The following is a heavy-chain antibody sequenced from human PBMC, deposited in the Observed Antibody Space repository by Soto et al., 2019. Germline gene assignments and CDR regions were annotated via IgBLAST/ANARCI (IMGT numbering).Heavy chain of an antibody. V-gene: IGHV3-30*18. CDR3: AQKGAGYSSSWLGLDY. D-gene: IGHD6-13*01. CDR1: GFTFSSYG. CDR2: ISYDGSNK. J-gene: IGHJ4*02. Sequence: QVQLVESGGGVVQPGRSLRLSCAASGFTFSSYGMHWVRQAPGKGLDWVAVISYDGSNKYYADSVKGRFTISRDNSKNTLDLQMNSLRAEDTAVYYCAQKGAGYSSSWLGLDYWGQGTLVTVSS.